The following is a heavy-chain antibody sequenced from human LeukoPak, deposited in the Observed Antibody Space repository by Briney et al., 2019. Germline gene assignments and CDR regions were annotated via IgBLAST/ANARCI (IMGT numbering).Heavy chain of an antibody. V-gene: IGHV4-61*02. CDR1: GGSISSGSYY. CDR3: ARDNRSSGPDY. J-gene: IGHJ4*02. D-gene: IGHD6-19*01. Sequence: SQTLSLTCTVSGGSISSGSYYWSWIRQPAGKGLEWIGRIYTSGSTNYNPSLKSRVNISVDTSKNQFSLKLSSVTAADTAVYYCARDNRSSGPDYWGQGTLVTVSS. CDR2: IYTSGST.